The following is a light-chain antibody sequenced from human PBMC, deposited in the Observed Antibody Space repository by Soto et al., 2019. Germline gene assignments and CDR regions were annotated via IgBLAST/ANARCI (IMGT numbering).Light chain of an antibody. V-gene: IGLV1-40*01. CDR2: GTT. J-gene: IGLJ2*01. CDR1: SSNIGADYD. CDR3: QSYDSSQSVV. Sequence: QSVLTQAPSVSGAPGQRVTISCTGSSSNIGADYDVHWYQQLPGTAPKLLIYGTTNRPSGVPDRFSGSKSGTSASLAITGLQADDEADYYCQSYDSSQSVVFGGGTQLTVL.